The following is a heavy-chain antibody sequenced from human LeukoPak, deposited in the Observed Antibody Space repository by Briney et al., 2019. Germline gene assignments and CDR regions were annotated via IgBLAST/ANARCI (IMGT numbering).Heavy chain of an antibody. CDR2: IYHSGST. D-gene: IGHD3-10*01. J-gene: IGHJ5*02. CDR3: ARGQGLGGSGSHNWFDP. CDR1: GGSISSSNW. Sequence: SGTLSLTCAVSGGSISSSNWWSWVRQPPGKGLEWIGEIYHSGSTNYNPSLKSRVTISVDTSKNQFSLKLSSVTAADTAVYYCARGQGLGGSGSHNWFDPWGQGTLVTVSS. V-gene: IGHV4-4*02.